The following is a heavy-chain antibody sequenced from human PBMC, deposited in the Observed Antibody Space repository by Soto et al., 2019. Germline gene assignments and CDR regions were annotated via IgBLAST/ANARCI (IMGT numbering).Heavy chain of an antibody. J-gene: IGHJ4*02. D-gene: IGHD3-10*01. V-gene: IGHV4-39*01. CDR3: ASRVYGAPL. CDR1: GDSISSSSYY. CDR2: IYSGGST. Sequence: PSETLSLTCTVSGDSISSSSYYWGWIRQPPGKGLEWIGSIYSGGSTYYNPSLKSRVTISVDTSKNQFSLKLSSVTAADTAVYYCASRVYGAPLWGQGTLVTVSS.